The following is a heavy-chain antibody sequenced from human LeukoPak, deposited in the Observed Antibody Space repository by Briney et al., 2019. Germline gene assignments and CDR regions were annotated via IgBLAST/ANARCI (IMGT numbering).Heavy chain of an antibody. D-gene: IGHD3-10*01. CDR2: IYYSGST. J-gene: IGHJ5*02. CDR1: GGSISSGDYY. Sequence: SETLSLTCTVSGGSISSGDYYWSWIRQPPGKGLEWIGCIYYSGSTYYNPSLKSRVTISVDTSKNQFSLKLSSVTAADTAVYYCARAESDYYGSGSYLDWFDPWGQGTLVTVSS. CDR3: ARAESDYYGSGSYLDWFDP. V-gene: IGHV4-30-4*01.